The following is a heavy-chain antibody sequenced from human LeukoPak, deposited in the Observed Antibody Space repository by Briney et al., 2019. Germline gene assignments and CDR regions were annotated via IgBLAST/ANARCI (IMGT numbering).Heavy chain of an antibody. CDR2: TYYRSKWYN. CDR1: GDSVSSNSAA. V-gene: IGHV6-1*01. J-gene: IGHJ4*02. D-gene: IGHD3-3*01. Sequence: SQTLSLTCAISGDSVSSNSAAWNWIRQSPSRGLEWLGRTYYRSKWYNDYAVSVKSRITINPDTSKNQFSLQLNSVTPEDTAVYYCARAGEDIFGVIPKYYFDYWGQGTMVTVSS. CDR3: ARAGEDIFGVIPKYYFDY.